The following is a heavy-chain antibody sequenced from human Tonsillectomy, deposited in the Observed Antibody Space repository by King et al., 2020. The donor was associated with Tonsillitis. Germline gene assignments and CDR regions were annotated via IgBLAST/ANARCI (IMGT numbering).Heavy chain of an antibody. CDR3: ARNRDYGDYVDF. CDR1: GDSLTSGGYF. D-gene: IGHD4-17*01. Sequence: HVQLQESGPGLVRPSQTLSLSCSVSGDSLTSGGYFWSWIRQHPDKGLEWIGSIYHSGPTYHTPSLRSRLFMSVATSKNQFSLRLTSVTAADTAVYYCARNRDYGDYVDFWGQGTLVAVSS. CDR2: IYHSGPT. J-gene: IGHJ4*02. V-gene: IGHV4-31*03.